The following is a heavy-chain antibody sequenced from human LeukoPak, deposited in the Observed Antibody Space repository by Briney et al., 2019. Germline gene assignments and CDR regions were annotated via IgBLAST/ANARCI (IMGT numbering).Heavy chain of an antibody. D-gene: IGHD3-22*01. CDR3: ARDYYDRGKPDY. J-gene: IGHJ4*02. CDR2: IYHSGST. V-gene: IGHV4-30-2*01. Sequence: SETLSLTCAVSGGSISSGGYSWSWIRQPPGKGLEWIGYIYHSGSTYYNPSLKSRVTMSVDTSKNQFSLKLSSVTAADTAVYYCARDYYDRGKPDYWGQGTLVTVSS. CDR1: GGSISSGGYS.